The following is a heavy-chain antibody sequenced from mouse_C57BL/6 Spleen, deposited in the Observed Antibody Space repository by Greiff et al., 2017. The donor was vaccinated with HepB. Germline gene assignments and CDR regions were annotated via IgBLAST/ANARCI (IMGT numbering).Heavy chain of an antibody. D-gene: IGHD1-1*01. Sequence: QVHVKQSGAELAKPGASVKLSCKASGYTFTSYWMHWVKQRPGQGLEWIGYINPSSGYTKYNQKFKDKATLTADNSSSTAYMQLSSLTYEDSAVYYCARCLFITTVVAPYWGQGTTLTVSS. V-gene: IGHV1-7*01. CDR3: ARCLFITTVVAPY. J-gene: IGHJ2*01. CDR2: INPSSGYT. CDR1: GYTFTSYW.